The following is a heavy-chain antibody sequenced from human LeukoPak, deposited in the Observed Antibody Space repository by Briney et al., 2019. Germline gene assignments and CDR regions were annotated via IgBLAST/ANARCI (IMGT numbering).Heavy chain of an antibody. D-gene: IGHD6-19*01. J-gene: IGHJ4*02. V-gene: IGHV1-2*02. CDR1: GYTFTGYY. Sequence: ASVKVSCKASGYTFTGYYMHWVRQAPGQGLEWMGLINPNSGGTNYAQKFQGRVTMTRETSISTAYLELSRLRSDDAAVYYCARDRGIAVAGRDYWGQGTLVTVSS. CDR2: INPNSGGT. CDR3: ARDRGIAVAGRDY.